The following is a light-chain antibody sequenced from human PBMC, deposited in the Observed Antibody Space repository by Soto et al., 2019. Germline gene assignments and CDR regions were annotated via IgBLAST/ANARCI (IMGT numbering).Light chain of an antibody. CDR2: DVS. CDR3: SSYTTTSTVV. CDR1: SSDIGVYNY. V-gene: IGLV2-14*01. Sequence: QSVLTQPASVSGSPGQSITISCTGTSSDIGVYNYVSWYQQHPGKAPKLMIYDVSNRPSGVSNRFSGSKSGNTASLTISGLQAEYEADYYCSSYTTTSTVVFGGGTKVTVL. J-gene: IGLJ2*01.